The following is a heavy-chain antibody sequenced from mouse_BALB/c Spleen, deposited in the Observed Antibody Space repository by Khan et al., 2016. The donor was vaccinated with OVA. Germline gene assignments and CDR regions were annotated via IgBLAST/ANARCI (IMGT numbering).Heavy chain of an antibody. V-gene: IGHV1-7*01. CDR3: TRDRIDY. J-gene: IGHJ2*01. CDR1: GYTFTTYW. Sequence: VQLQQSGAELAKPGASVKMSCKASGYTFTTYWMHWVKQRPGQGLEWIGYINPTSGYTDYNDKFKDRATLSADKSSSTAHMQLNSLTSEDSAVYYCTRDRIDYWGQGTTLTVSS. CDR2: INPTSGYT.